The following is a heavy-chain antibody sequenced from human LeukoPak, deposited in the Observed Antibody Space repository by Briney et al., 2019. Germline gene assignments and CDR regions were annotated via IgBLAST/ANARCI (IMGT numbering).Heavy chain of an antibody. CDR2: IYSGGST. CDR3: ARDPVAVAGTVGAFDI. D-gene: IGHD6-19*01. J-gene: IGHJ3*02. V-gene: IGHV3-66*01. CDR1: GFTVSSNY. Sequence: GSLRLSCAASGFTVSSNYMSWVRQAPGKGLEWVSVIYSGGSTYYADSVKGRFTISRDNSKNTLYLQMNSLRAEDTAVYYCARDPVAVAGTVGAFDIWGQGTMVTVSS.